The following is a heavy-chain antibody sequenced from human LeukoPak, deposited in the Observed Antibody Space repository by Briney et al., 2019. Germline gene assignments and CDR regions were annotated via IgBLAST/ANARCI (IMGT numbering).Heavy chain of an antibody. D-gene: IGHD6-6*01. CDR3: AKIAARDTGEGY. CDR1: GGTFTSTT. J-gene: IGHJ4*02. V-gene: IGHV1-69*13. Sequence: APVKVSSKAPGGTFTSTTISWGRQAPGQGLVWMGGIVPIFGTANYAQKFQGRVTITADESTSTAYMELSSLRSEDTGIYYCAKIAARDTGEGYWGQGTPVTVSS. CDR2: IVPIFGTA.